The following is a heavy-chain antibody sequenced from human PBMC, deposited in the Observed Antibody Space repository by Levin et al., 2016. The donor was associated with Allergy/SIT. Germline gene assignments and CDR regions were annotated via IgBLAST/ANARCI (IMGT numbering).Heavy chain of an antibody. J-gene: IGHJ4*01. CDR2: ISGDGAHT. D-gene: IGHD6-13*01. CDR1: GFAFSDFY. V-gene: IGHV3-11*04. Sequence: GESLKISCAASGFAFSDFYMTWIRLAPGKGLEWISYISGDGAHTFYRDSVKGRFTISRDNAQNSLYLQMNSLRVEDTGIYYCARDPVDGAAGLDYWGQGILVTVSS. CDR3: ARDPVDGAAGLDY.